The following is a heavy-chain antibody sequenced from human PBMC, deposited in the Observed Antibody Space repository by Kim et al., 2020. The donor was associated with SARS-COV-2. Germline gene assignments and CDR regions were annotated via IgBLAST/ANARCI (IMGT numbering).Heavy chain of an antibody. CDR3: ARGENYYGLDV. J-gene: IGHJ6*02. CDR2: IIPVFGKP. CDR1: GDSFSSYT. V-gene: IGHV1-69*13. D-gene: IGHD3-10*01. Sequence: SVKVSCKASGDSFSSYTITWVRQAPGQGLEWMGGIIPVFGKPNYDQKFQGRVSITADEATSTVYMEPKVLRSEDSAIYYCARGENYYGLDVWGQGTTVTVSS.